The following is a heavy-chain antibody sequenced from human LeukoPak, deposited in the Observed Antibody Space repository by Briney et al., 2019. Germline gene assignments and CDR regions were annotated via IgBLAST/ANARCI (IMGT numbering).Heavy chain of an antibody. CDR1: GFTFSSYA. CDR2: IIPIYGTA. J-gene: IGHJ6*03. CDR3: ARDRIAVAGRKYYYYMDV. V-gene: IGHV1-69*06. Sequence: PGGSLRLSCAASGFTFSSYAISWVRQAPGQGLEWMGGIIPIYGTANYAQKFQGRVTITADKSTSTAYMELSSLRSEDTAVYYCARDRIAVAGRKYYYYMDVWGKGTTVTVSS. D-gene: IGHD6-19*01.